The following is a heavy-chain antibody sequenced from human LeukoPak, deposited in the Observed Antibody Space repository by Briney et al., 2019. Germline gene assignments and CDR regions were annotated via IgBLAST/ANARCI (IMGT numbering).Heavy chain of an antibody. CDR2: INPSGGST. V-gene: IGHV1-46*01. J-gene: IGHJ5*02. D-gene: IGHD1-26*01. CDR1: GRTFTSYY. Sequence: ASVKVSCKASGRTFTSYYMHWVRQAPGQGLEWMGIINPSGGSTSYAQKFQGRVTMTRDTSTSTVYMELSSLRSEDTAVYYCARVVCLGGACPWGQGTPVTVSS. CDR3: ARVVCLGGACP.